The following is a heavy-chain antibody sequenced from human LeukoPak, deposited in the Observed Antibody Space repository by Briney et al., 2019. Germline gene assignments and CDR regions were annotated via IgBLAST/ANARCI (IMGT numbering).Heavy chain of an antibody. CDR2: IIPIFGTA. J-gene: IGHJ6*03. V-gene: IGHV1-69*06. D-gene: IGHD3-9*01. CDR3: ARDLGRGSLRYFDWLPTGYYYYMDV. CDR1: GGTFSSYA. Sequence: GSSVKVSCKASGGTFSSYAISWVRQAPGQGLEWMGGIIPIFGTANYAQKFQGRVTITADKSTSTAYMELSSLRSEDTAVYYCARDLGRGSLRYFDWLPTGYYYYMDVWGKGTTVTISS.